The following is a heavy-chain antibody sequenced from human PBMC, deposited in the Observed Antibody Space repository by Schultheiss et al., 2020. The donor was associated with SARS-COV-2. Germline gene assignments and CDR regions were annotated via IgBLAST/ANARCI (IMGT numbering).Heavy chain of an antibody. Sequence: SETLSLTCTVSGGSISSYYWSWIRQPPGKGLEWIGYIYYSGSTNYNPSLKSRVTISVDTSKNQFSLKLSSVTAADTAVYYCARSSPGGDVDTGLDYWGQGTPVTVSS. CDR1: GGSISSYY. D-gene: IGHD5-18*01. CDR3: ARSSPGGDVDTGLDY. J-gene: IGHJ4*02. CDR2: IYYSGST. V-gene: IGHV4-59*08.